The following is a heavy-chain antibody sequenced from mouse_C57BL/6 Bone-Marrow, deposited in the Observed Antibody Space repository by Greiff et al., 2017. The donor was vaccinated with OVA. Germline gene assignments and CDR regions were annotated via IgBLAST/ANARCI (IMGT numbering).Heavy chain of an antibody. Sequence: VQVVESGPELVKPGASVKISCKASGYAFSSSWMTWVQQSPGKGLEWIGWIYHGGGDTNYDGKFKGKATLTADKSTITAYMQISSLKSEDSAFYFCARKGGLGRDYYDDRGQGATLTVS. V-gene: IGHV1-82*01. CDR1: GYAFSSSW. CDR3: ARKGGLGRDYYDD. D-gene: IGHD4-1*01. J-gene: IGHJ2*01. CDR2: IYHGGGDT.